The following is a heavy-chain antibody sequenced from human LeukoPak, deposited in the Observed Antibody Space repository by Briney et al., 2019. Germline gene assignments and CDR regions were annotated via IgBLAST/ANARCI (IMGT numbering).Heavy chain of an antibody. CDR3: ARVGVDTAMAFDY. J-gene: IGHJ4*02. V-gene: IGHV4-59*01. D-gene: IGHD5-18*01. CDR1: GGSISSYY. Sequence: KSSETLSLTCTVSGGSISSYYWSWIRQPPGKGLEWIGYIYYSGSTNYNPSLKSRVTISVDTSKNQFSLKLSSVTAADAAVYYCARVGVDTAMAFDYWGQGTLVTVSA. CDR2: IYYSGST.